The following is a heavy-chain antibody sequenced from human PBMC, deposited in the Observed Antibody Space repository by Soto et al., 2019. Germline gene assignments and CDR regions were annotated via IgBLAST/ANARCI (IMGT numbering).Heavy chain of an antibody. CDR3: ARFNIVVVPADPAHYGMDV. Sequence: PGGSLRLSCAASGFTFSSYAMHWVRQAPGKGLEWVAVISYDGSNKYYADSVKGRFTISRDNSKNTLYLQMNSLRAEDTAVYYCARFNIVVVPADPAHYGMDVWGQGTTVTVSS. CDR2: ISYDGSNK. CDR1: GFTFSSYA. J-gene: IGHJ6*02. V-gene: IGHV3-30-3*01. D-gene: IGHD2-2*01.